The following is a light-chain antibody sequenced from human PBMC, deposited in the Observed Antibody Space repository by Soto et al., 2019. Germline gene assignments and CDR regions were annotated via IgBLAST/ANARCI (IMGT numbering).Light chain of an antibody. CDR3: QQYGSSSYT. CDR1: QSVSSSY. J-gene: IGKJ2*01. V-gene: IGKV3-20*01. CDR2: GAS. Sequence: EIVLTQSPGTLSLSPGERATLSCRASQSVSSSYLAWYQQKPGQAPRLLIYGASGRATGIPDRFSGSGSGTGFTLTISRLEPEDFAVYYCQQYGSSSYTFGQGTKVEIK.